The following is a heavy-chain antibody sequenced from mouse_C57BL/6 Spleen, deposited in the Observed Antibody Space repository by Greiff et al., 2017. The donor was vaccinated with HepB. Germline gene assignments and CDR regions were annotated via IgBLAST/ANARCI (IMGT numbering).Heavy chain of an antibody. V-gene: IGHV3-6*01. CDR1: GYSITSGYY. D-gene: IGHD1-1*01. CDR3: AREVVATDWYFDV. J-gene: IGHJ1*03. CDR2: ISYDGSN. Sequence: EVKLMESGPGLVKPSQSLSLTCSVTGYSITSGYYWNWIRQFPGNKLEWMGYISYDGSNNYNPSLKNRISITRDTSKNQFFLKLNSVTTEDTATYYCAREVVATDWYFDVWGTGTTVTVSS.